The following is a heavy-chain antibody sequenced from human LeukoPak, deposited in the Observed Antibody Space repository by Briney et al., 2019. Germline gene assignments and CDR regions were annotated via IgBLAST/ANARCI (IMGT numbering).Heavy chain of an antibody. D-gene: IGHD4-11*01. V-gene: IGHV4-4*02. CDR3: AKDMTSDHDYYYYMDV. J-gene: IGHJ6*03. CDR2: IYQSGST. Sequence: SGTLSLTCTVSGGFISDTYWWRWVRQPPGKGLEWIGEIYQSGSTYYNPSLKSRVTITIDKSKNQFSLNLNSVTAADTAVYYCAKDMTSDHDYYYYMDVWGKGTTVTVSS. CDR1: GGFISDTYW.